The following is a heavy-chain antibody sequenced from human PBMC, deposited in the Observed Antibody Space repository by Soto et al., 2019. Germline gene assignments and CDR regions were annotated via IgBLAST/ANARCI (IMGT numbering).Heavy chain of an antibody. Sequence: ASVKVSCKASGYTFTSYYMHWVRQAPGQGLEWMGIINPSGGSTSYAQKFQGRVTMTRDTSTSTVYMELSSLRSEDTAVYYCASDLIHRVGMDTIRTFLIGAFDIWGQGTMVTVSS. V-gene: IGHV1-46*01. CDR2: INPSGGST. D-gene: IGHD5-18*01. CDR3: ASDLIHRVGMDTIRTFLIGAFDI. CDR1: GYTFTSYY. J-gene: IGHJ3*02.